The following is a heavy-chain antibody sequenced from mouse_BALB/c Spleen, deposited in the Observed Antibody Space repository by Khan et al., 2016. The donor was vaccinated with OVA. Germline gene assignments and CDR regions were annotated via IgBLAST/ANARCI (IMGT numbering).Heavy chain of an antibody. CDR2: ISYSGNT. J-gene: IGHJ2*01. V-gene: IGHV3-2*02. CDR1: GYSITSDYA. D-gene: IGHD1-1*01. CDR3: ARIYGGDFDY. Sequence: VQLQESGPGLVKPSQSLSLTCTVTGYSITSDYAWNWIRQFPENKLEWMGYISYSGNTKYNPSLKSRISITRDTSKNQFLLQLNSVTIEDTATYYCARIYGGDFDYWGQGTTLTVSS.